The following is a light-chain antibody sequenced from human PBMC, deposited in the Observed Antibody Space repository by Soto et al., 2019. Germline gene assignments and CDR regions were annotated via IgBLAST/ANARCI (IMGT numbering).Light chain of an antibody. CDR1: QSVSTW. J-gene: IGKJ1*01. CDR2: KAS. V-gene: IGKV1-5*03. Sequence: DIPMTQSPSTLSASVGDRVTITCRASQSVSTWLAWYQQKPGKAPKLLMYKASSLESGVPSRFSGSGSGTEFTLTISSLQPDDFATYYCQQCHTFWTFGQGTKVEIK. CDR3: QQCHTFWT.